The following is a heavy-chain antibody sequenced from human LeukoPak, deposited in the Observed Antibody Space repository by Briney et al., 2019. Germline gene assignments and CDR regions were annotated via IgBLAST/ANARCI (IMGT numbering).Heavy chain of an antibody. CDR1: GGSISSSSYY. V-gene: IGHV4-39*07. J-gene: IGHJ2*01. Sequence: WETLSLTCTVSGGSISSSSYYWGWIRQPPGKGLEWIGSIYYSGSTYYNPSLKSRVTISVDTSKNQFSLKLSSVTAADTAVYYCARVKSGYSYGRRAHWYSDLWGRGTLVTVSS. CDR3: ARVKSGYSYGRRAHWYSDL. CDR2: IYYSGST. D-gene: IGHD5-18*01.